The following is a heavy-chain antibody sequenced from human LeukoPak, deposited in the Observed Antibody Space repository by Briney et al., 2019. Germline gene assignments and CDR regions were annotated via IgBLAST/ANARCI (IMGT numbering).Heavy chain of an antibody. CDR3: ARGRPQAAGSWYFDY. J-gene: IGHJ4*02. V-gene: IGHV1-2*02. Sequence: ASVKVSCKASGYTFTGYYMHWVRQAPGQGLEWMGWINPNSGGTNYAQKFQGRVTMTRDTSIGTAYMELSRLRSDDTAVYYCARGRPQAAGSWYFDYWGQGTLVTVSS. CDR1: GYTFTGYY. D-gene: IGHD6-13*01. CDR2: INPNSGGT.